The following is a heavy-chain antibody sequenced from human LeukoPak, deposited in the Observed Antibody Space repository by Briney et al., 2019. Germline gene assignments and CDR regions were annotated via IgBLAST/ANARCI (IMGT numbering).Heavy chain of an antibody. CDR3: ASLLWFGEFRGSFDY. J-gene: IGHJ4*01. V-gene: IGHV4-59*01. Sequence: PSETLSLTCTVSGGSISSYYWSWIRQPAGKGLEWIGYIYYSGSTNYNPSLKSRVTISVDTSKNQFSLKLSSVTAADTAVYYCASLLWFGEFRGSFDYWGQGTLVTVSS. CDR1: GGSISSYY. CDR2: IYYSGST. D-gene: IGHD3-10*01.